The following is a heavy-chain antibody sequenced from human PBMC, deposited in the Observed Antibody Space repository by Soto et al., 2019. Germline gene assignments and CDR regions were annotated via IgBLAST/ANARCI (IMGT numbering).Heavy chain of an antibody. Sequence: QLQLQESGPGLVKPSETLSLTCTVSGGSISSSSYYWGWIRQPPGKGLEWIGSIYYSGSTYYNPSLKSRVPISVDTSKNQFPLKLSSVTAADTAVYYCAGHWWEDYALNWFDPWGQGTLVNVSS. J-gene: IGHJ5*02. CDR1: GGSISSSSYY. CDR3: AGHWWEDYALNWFDP. CDR2: IYYSGST. D-gene: IGHD1-26*01. V-gene: IGHV4-39*01.